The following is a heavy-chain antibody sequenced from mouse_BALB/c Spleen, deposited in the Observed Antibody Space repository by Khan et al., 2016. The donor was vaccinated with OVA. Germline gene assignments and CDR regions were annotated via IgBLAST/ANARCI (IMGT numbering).Heavy chain of an antibody. V-gene: IGHV5-6-4*01. D-gene: IGHD2-5*01. CDR2: ISSGGSYT. J-gene: IGHJ3*01. CDR3: TRDRHSNYGGWFAY. Sequence: EVELVESGGDLVKPGGSLKLSCAASGFTFSSYTMSWVRQTPEKRLEWVATISSGGSYTYYPDSVKGRFTISRDNAKNTLYLQMNSLKSEDTAMYDSTRDRHSNYGGWFAYWGQGTLVTVSA. CDR1: GFTFSSYT.